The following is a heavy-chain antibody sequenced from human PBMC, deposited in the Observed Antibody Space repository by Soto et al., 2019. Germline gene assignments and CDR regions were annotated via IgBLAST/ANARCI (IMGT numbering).Heavy chain of an antibody. CDR3: ARVLDSYYDSSGYYLYNWFDP. V-gene: IGHV4-31*03. J-gene: IGHJ5*02. CDR2: IYYSGGT. CDR1: GGSISSGGYY. Sequence: PSLTLSLTCTVSGGSISSGGYYWSWIRQHPGKGLEWIGYIYYSGGTYYNPSLKSRVTISVDTSKNQFSLKLSSVTAADTAVYYCARVLDSYYDSSGYYLYNWFDPWGQGTLVTVSS. D-gene: IGHD3-22*01.